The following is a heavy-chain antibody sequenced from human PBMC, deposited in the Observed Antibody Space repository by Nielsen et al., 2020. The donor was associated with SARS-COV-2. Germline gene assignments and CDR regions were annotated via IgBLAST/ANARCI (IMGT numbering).Heavy chain of an antibody. CDR3: AGHNYYYYGMDV. CDR1: RFSFSNHA. V-gene: IGHV3-23*01. Sequence: GGSLRLSCAASRFSFSNHAMSWVRQAPGKGLEWVSGIGHSGATTYYADSVKGRFTISRDNSKNTLYLQMSSLRAEDTAVYYCAGHNYYYYGMDVWGQGTTVTVSS. CDR2: IGHSGATT. J-gene: IGHJ6*02.